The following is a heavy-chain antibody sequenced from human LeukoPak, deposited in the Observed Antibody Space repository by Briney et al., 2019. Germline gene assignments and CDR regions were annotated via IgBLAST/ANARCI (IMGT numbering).Heavy chain of an antibody. CDR1: GYSFNTYW. CDR3: ARIRGYTSLRYYFDY. CDR2: IYPGDSDT. D-gene: IGHD6-13*01. V-gene: IGHV5-51*01. J-gene: IGHJ4*02. Sequence: GESLKISCKGSGYSFNTYWIGWVRQMPGKGLECMGIIYPGDSDTRYSPSFQGQVTISADKSISTAYLQWSSLKASDTAMYYCARIRGYTSLRYYFDYWGQGTLVTVSS.